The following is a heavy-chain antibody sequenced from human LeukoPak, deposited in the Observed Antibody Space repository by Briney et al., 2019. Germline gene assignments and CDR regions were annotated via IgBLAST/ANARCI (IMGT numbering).Heavy chain of an antibody. J-gene: IGHJ1*01. V-gene: IGHV1-69*04. CDR1: GGTFSSYA. Sequence: ASVKVSCKASGGTFSSYAISWVRQAPGQGLEWMGRIIPILGIANYAQKFQGRVTITADKFTSTAYMELSSLRSEDTAVYYCARAPVPAREYFQHWGQGTLATVSS. CDR3: ARAPVPAREYFQH. D-gene: IGHD6-25*01. CDR2: IIPILGIA.